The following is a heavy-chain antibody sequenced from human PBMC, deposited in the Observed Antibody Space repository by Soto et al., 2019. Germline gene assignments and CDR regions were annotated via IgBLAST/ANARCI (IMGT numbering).Heavy chain of an antibody. CDR3: AKDPHEYSIRFDY. CDR2: ISGSGGST. CDR1: GFTFSSYA. D-gene: IGHD6-6*01. J-gene: IGHJ4*02. V-gene: IGHV3-23*01. Sequence: GGSLRLSCAASGFTFSSYAMSWVRQAPGKGLEWVSAISGSGGSTYYADSVKGRFTISRDNSKNTLYLQMNSLRAEGTAVYYCAKDPHEYSIRFDYWGQGTLVTVSS.